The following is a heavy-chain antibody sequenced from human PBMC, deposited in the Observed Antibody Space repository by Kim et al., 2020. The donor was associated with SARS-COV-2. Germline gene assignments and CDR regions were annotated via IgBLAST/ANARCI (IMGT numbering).Heavy chain of an antibody. J-gene: IGHJ4*02. V-gene: IGHV1-2*06. CDR3: ARGDYHNGFYFEY. Sequence: ASVKVSCKASGYTFRDYYIHWVRQAPGQGLEWMGRINPRSGATDYALKFQGRVTVTSDTSITTAFMELNTDDTAVYYCARGDYHNGFYFEYWCQGTLVTVS. CDR2: INPRSGAT. D-gene: IGHD2-8*01. CDR1: GYTFRDYY.